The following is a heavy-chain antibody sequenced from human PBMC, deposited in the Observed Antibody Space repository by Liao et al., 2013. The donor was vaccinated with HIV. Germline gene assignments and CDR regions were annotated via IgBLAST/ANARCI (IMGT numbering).Heavy chain of an antibody. CDR3: AAGDYGAYKAFDF. J-gene: IGHJ3*01. D-gene: IGHD4-17*01. CDR1: GGSTNDYY. V-gene: IGHV4-30-4*01. CDR2: IHKSGTA. Sequence: QVQLQESGPRLVKPSETLSLTCSVSGGSTNDYYWSWFRQPPGKGLEWIAYIHKSGTAYYNPSLEGRGAITVDASKNQFSLKLTSVTAADTAVYYCAAGDYGAYKAFDFWGQGTVVTVSS.